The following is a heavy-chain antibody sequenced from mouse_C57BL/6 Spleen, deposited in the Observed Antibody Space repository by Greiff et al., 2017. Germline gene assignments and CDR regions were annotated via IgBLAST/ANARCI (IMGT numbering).Heavy chain of an antibody. CDR3: TREAYYGSSQGYFDV. J-gene: IGHJ1*03. Sequence: QVHVKQSGAELVRPGASVTLSCKASGYTFTDYEMHWVKQTPVHGLEWIGAIDPETGGTAYNQKFKGKAILTADKSSSTAYMELRSLTSEDSAVYYCTREAYYGSSQGYFDVWGTGTTVTVSS. V-gene: IGHV1-15*01. D-gene: IGHD1-1*01. CDR2: IDPETGGT. CDR1: GYTFTDYE.